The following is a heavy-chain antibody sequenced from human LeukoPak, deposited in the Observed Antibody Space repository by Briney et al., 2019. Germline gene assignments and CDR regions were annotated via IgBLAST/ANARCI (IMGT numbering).Heavy chain of an antibody. J-gene: IGHJ4*02. CDR2: ISYDGKNI. V-gene: IGHV3-33*06. D-gene: IGHD5-12*01. CDR1: GFSFSSYG. CDR3: AKTYSRESGYDFFFHY. Sequence: GGSLRLSCAASGFSFSSYGFHWVRQAPGKGLEWVSAISYDGKNIHYADSVKGRFTISRDNSRNTVYLQMNSLRVEDTAVYYCAKTYSRESGYDFFFHYWGQGTRVTVSS.